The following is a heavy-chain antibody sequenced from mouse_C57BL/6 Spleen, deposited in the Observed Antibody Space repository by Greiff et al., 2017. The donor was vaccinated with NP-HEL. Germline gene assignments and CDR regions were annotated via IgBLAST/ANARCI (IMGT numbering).Heavy chain of an antibody. Sequence: VQLQQSGPELVKPGASVKLSCKASGYAFSSSWMNWVKQRPGKGLEWIGRIYPGDGDTNYNGKFKGKATLTADKSSSTAYMQLSSLTSEDSAVYFCARTSSGYYYAMDYWGQGTSVTVSS. J-gene: IGHJ4*01. CDR3: ARTSSGYYYAMDY. V-gene: IGHV1-82*01. CDR2: IYPGDGDT. CDR1: GYAFSSSW. D-gene: IGHD3-2*02.